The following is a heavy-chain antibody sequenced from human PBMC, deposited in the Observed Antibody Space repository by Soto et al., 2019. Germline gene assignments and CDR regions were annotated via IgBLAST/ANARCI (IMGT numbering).Heavy chain of an antibody. CDR2: IYATGTT. V-gene: IGHV4-4*07. D-gene: IGHD1-1*01. CDR3: VRDGTKTLRDWFAP. J-gene: IGHJ5*02. CDR1: GASISGFY. Sequence: SETVSRTCTVSGASISGFYWSCIRKSAGKGLEWVGRIYATGTTDYNPSLKSRVMMSVDTSKKQFSLKLRSVTAADTAVYYCVRDGTKTLRDWFAPWGQGISVTVSS.